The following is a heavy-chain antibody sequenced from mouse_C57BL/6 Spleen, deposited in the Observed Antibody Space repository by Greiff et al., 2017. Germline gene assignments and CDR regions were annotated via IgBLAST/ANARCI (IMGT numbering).Heavy chain of an antibody. D-gene: IGHD2-3*01. J-gene: IGHJ2*01. V-gene: IGHV10-1*01. CDR3: VRQDGYSLDY. CDR1: GFSFNTYA. CDR2: IRSKSNNYAT. Sequence: EVMLVESGGGLVQPKGSLKLSCAASGFSFNTYAMNWVRQAPGKGLEWVARIRSKSNNYATYYADSVKDRFTISRDDSESMLYLQMNNLKTEDTAMYYCVRQDGYSLDYWGQGTTLTVSS.